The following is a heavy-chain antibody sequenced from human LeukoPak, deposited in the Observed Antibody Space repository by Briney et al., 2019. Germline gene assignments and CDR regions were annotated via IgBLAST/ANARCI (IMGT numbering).Heavy chain of an antibody. Sequence: SETLSLTCTVSGVSISTYYWSWIRQPPGKGLEWIGYIYSSGTTNYNPSLKSRVTISIDTSKNEFSLRLTSVTAADTAVYYCARDRLQLQSWGQGTLVTVSS. D-gene: IGHD5-24*01. CDR2: IYSSGTT. J-gene: IGHJ5*02. V-gene: IGHV4-59*01. CDR1: GVSISTYY. CDR3: ARDRLQLQS.